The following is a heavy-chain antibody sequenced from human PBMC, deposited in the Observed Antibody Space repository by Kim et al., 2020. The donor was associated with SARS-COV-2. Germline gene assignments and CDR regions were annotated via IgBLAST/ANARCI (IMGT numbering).Heavy chain of an antibody. D-gene: IGHD3-10*01. J-gene: IGHJ4*02. CDR1: GYTCTNYW. CDR3: ARAWFQNFDF. V-gene: IGHV1-46*01. CDR2: INACGVFT. Sequence: ASVKVSCKASGYTCTNYWVHWVRQAHGQGLEWMVMINACGVFTRYAQNFQGRLTTTFDTSTSPVYMEMSSLTSDDTAVYWCARAWFQNFDFWGQGTVVTVSS.